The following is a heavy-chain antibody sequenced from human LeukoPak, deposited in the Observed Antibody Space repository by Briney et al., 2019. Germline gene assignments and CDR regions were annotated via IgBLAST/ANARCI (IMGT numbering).Heavy chain of an antibody. CDR3: ARGTYRSSSPSIGMPYYLDY. D-gene: IGHD6-6*01. V-gene: IGHV3-21*01. CDR2: ISSSGSYV. Sequence: PGGSLRLSCAASGFTFTRYSMNWVRQAPGKGLEWVSSISSSGSYVFYAQSVEGRFIISRDNAKNSHYLQMNSLRVDDTAVYFCARGTYRSSSPSIGMPYYLDYWGQGILVTVSS. J-gene: IGHJ4*02. CDR1: GFTFTRYS.